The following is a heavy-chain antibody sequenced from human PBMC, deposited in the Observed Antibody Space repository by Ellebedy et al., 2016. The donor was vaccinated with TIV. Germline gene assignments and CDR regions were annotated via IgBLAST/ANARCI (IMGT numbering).Heavy chain of an antibody. CDR3: ARYHGTVAQPNYYYYMDV. Sequence: GGSLRLSXAASGFTVSSNYMSWVRQAPGKGLEWVSVIYSGGSTYYADSVKGRFTISRDNSKNTLYLQMNSLRAEDTAVYYCARYHGTVAQPNYYYYMDVWGKGTTVTVSS. CDR2: IYSGGST. CDR1: GFTVSSNY. J-gene: IGHJ6*03. V-gene: IGHV3-53*01. D-gene: IGHD4-23*01.